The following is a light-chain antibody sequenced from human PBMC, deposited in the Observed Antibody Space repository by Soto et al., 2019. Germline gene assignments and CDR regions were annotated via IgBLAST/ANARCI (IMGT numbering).Light chain of an antibody. J-gene: IGKJ1*01. CDR1: QSVSSY. Sequence: EIVLTQSPATLSLSPGERATLSCRASQSVSSYLDWYQQKPGQAPRLLIYDASNRSTGIPARFSGSGSGTDFTLTISSLEPEDFAVYDGQQRSSWLTFGQGTNVEIK. V-gene: IGKV3-11*01. CDR3: QQRSSWLT. CDR2: DAS.